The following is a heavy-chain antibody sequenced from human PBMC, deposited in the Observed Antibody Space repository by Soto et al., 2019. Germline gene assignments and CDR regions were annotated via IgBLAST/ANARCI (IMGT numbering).Heavy chain of an antibody. Sequence: QVQLVQSGVEVKKPGASVKVSCKASGYTFFNYGISWVRQAPGQGLEWMGWIGAYNANTNYAQKFQGRVTMTTDTSTSTAYMELRSLTSDDTAVYYCARDDITVPGTLSDYWGQGTLVSVSS. V-gene: IGHV1-18*01. CDR3: ARDDITVPGTLSDY. CDR2: IGAYNANT. D-gene: IGHD6-19*01. J-gene: IGHJ4*02. CDR1: GYTFFNYG.